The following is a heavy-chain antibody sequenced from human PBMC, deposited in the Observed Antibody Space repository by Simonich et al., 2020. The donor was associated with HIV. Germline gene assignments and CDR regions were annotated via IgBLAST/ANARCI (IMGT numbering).Heavy chain of an antibody. CDR3: ATPSLAATAFDY. V-gene: IGHV1-69-2*01. D-gene: IGHD2-15*01. J-gene: IGHJ4*02. CDR2: VDPEDGEA. Sequence: EVQLVQSGAEVKKPGATVKISCKVSGYTFTDYYIHGVQQAPGKGLEWMGLVDPEDGEAIFAEKFQGRVTITADTSTDTAYMELSGLRSEDTAVYYCATPSLAATAFDYWGQGTLVTVSS. CDR1: GYTFTDYY.